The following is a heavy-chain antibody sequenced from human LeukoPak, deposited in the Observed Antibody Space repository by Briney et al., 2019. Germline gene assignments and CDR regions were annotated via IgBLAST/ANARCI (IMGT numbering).Heavy chain of an antibody. D-gene: IGHD6-13*01. CDR3: ARDRAAADLDY. Sequence: PGGSLRLSCAASGFTFSSYGMHWVRPALGKGLERVAVIWYDGSNKFYADSVKGRFTISRDNSTNTLYLQMNSLRAEDTAVYYCARDRAAADLDYWGQGTLVTVSS. J-gene: IGHJ4*02. CDR1: GFTFSSYG. V-gene: IGHV3-33*01. CDR2: IWYDGSNK.